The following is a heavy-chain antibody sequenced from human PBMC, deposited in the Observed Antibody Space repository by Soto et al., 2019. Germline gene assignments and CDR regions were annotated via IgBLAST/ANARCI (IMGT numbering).Heavy chain of an antibody. CDR3: ARISYVDRGGYVNGGLDV. CDR2: FYHSGNS. D-gene: IGHD3-16*01. J-gene: IGHJ6*02. CDR1: GGSIRSYY. Sequence: SETLSLTCSVSGGSIRSYYWSWIRQSPEKGLEWIGYFYHSGNSNYNPSLKSRVTISVDTSKNQLSLSLRSATAPDTAVYFCARISYVDRGGYVNGGLDVWGQGTTVTVSS. V-gene: IGHV4-59*01.